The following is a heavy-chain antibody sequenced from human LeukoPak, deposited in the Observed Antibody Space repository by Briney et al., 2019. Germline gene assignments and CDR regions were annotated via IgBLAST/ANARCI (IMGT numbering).Heavy chain of an antibody. D-gene: IGHD2-2*01. CDR1: GFTVSSNY. CDR2: INSDGSST. CDR3: ARAKGYCSSTSCYTNWFDP. J-gene: IGHJ5*02. Sequence: GGSLRLSCAASGFTVSSNYMSWVRQAPGKGLVWVSRINSDGSSTSYADSVKGRFTIFRDNAKNTLYLQMNSLRAEDTAVYYCARAKGYCSSTSCYTNWFDPWGQGALVTVSS. V-gene: IGHV3-74*01.